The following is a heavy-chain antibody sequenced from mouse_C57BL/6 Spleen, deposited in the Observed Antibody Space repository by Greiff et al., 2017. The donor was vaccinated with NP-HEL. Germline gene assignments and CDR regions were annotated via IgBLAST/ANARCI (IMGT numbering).Heavy chain of an antibody. CDR2: INPSTGGT. V-gene: IGHV1-42*01. CDR3: ASLRYYGSSGYFDV. D-gene: IGHD1-1*01. CDR1: GYSFTGYY. J-gene: IGHJ1*03. Sequence: VQLQQSGPELVKPGASVKISCKASGYSFTGYYMNWVKQSPEKSLEWIGEINPSTGGTTYNQKFKAKATLTVDKSSSTAYMQLKSLTSEDSAVYYCASLRYYGSSGYFDVWGTGTTVTVSS.